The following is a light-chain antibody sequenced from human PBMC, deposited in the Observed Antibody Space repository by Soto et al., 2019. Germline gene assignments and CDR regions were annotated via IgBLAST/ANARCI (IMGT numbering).Light chain of an antibody. V-gene: IGLV2-23*01. CDR1: SSDVGSYGL. CDR3: SSYAGTDRTLVF. CDR2: EAT. J-gene: IGLJ2*01. Sequence: QSALTQPASVSGSPGQSITISCTGTSSDVGSYGLVSWYQQHPGKAPQLIIYEATKRPSGVSPRFSGSRSGNTASLTLSGLQAEDEAVYHCSSYAGTDRTLVFFGGWTKVIVL.